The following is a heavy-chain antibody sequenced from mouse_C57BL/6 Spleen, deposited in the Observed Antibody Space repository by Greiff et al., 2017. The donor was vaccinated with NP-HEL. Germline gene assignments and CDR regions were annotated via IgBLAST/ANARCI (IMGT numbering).Heavy chain of an antibody. J-gene: IGHJ1*03. CDR1: GYSFTGYY. CDR2: INPSTGGT. V-gene: IGHV1-42*01. CDR3: ARKGWYFDV. Sequence: EVQLVESGPELVKPGASVKISCKASGYSFTGYYMNWVKQSPEKSLEWIGEINPSTGGTTYNQKFKAKATLTVDKSSSTAYMQLKSLTSEDSAVYYCARKGWYFDVWGTGTTVTVSS.